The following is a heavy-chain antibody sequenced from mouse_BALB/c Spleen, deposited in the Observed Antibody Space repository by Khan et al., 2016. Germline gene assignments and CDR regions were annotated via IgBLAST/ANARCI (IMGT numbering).Heavy chain of an antibody. Sequence: QIQLVQSGPELKKPGETVKISCKASGYTFTNSGMNWVKQAPGKGLKWVGWINTHTGEPTYADDFKGRFAFSLETSASTAYLQINSLKNEDMSTXFCAMGPMVTTGWYVDVWGAGTTVTVSS. V-gene: IGHV9-1*02. D-gene: IGHD2-2*01. CDR2: INTHTGEP. CDR3: AMGPMVTTGWYVDV. J-gene: IGHJ1*01. CDR1: GYTFTNSG.